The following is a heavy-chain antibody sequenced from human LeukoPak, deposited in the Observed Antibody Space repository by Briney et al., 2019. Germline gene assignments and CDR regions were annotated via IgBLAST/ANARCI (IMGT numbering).Heavy chain of an antibody. Sequence: SETLSLTCTASGGSISIYYWTWIRQPPGKGLEWIGNIYYSGSTNYNPSLKSRVTISVDTSKKQFSLKLTSVTAADTAVYYCATGQQMNDHWGQGTLVTVSS. CDR3: ATGQQMNDH. D-gene: IGHD6-13*01. V-gene: IGHV4-59*01. CDR2: IYYSGST. J-gene: IGHJ5*02. CDR1: GGSISIYY.